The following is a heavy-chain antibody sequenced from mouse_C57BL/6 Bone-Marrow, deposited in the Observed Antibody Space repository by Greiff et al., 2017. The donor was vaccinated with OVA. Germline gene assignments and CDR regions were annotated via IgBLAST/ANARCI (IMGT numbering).Heavy chain of an antibody. J-gene: IGHJ2*01. D-gene: IGHD1-1*02. Sequence: EVQLHQSGAELVRPGASVKLSCTASGFNIKDDYMHWVKQRPEQGLEWIGRIDPENGDTESASKFQGKATITAETSSNTASLQLSRLTSEDTAVYYCTTYGLFDYWGQGTTLTVSS. CDR3: TTYGLFDY. CDR1: GFNIKDDY. V-gene: IGHV14-4*01. CDR2: IDPENGDT.